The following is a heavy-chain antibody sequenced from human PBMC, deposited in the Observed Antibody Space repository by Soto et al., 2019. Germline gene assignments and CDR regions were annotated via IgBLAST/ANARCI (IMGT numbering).Heavy chain of an antibody. V-gene: IGHV3-53*01. CDR1: GFTVSSNY. Sequence: GGSLRLSCAASGFTVSSNYMSWVRQAPGKGLEWVSVIYSGGSTYYADCVKGRFTISRDNAKNTLYHQMNSLRAEDTAVYYCARDARDVWSGYDAFDIWGQGTMFTVSS. J-gene: IGHJ3*02. CDR2: IYSGGST. CDR3: ARDARDVWSGYDAFDI. D-gene: IGHD3-3*01.